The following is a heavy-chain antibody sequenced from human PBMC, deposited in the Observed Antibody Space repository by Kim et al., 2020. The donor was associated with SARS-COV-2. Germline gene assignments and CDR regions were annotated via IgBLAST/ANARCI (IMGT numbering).Heavy chain of an antibody. V-gene: IGHV3-49*03. D-gene: IGHD6-19*01. CDR2: IRSKAYGGAT. CDR1: GFTFGDYA. CDR3: TREGYSRGWYKYYYGMDV. Sequence: GGSLRLSCTASGFTFGDYAMSWFRQAPGKGLEWVGCIRSKAYGGATEYAASVKGRFTISRDDSKSIAYLQMNSLKTEDTAVYYCTREGYSRGWYKYYYGMDVWGQGTTVTVSS. J-gene: IGHJ6*02.